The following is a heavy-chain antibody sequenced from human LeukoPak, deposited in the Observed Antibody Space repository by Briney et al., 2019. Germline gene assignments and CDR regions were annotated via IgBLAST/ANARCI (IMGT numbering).Heavy chain of an antibody. CDR3: ARDRSGYSGYEN. CDR1: GGTFSSYA. J-gene: IGHJ4*02. CDR2: IIPILGIA. D-gene: IGHD5-12*01. Sequence: SVKVSCKASGGTFSSYAISWVRQAPGQGLEWMGRIIPILGIANYAQKFQGRVTITADKSTSTAYMELSSLRSEDTAVYYCARDRSGYSGYENWGQGTLVTVSS. V-gene: IGHV1-69*04.